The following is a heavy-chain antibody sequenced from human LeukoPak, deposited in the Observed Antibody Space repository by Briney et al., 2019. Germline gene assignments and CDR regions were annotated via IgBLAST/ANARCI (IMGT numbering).Heavy chain of an antibody. CDR2: INPSGGST. V-gene: IGHV1-46*01. Sequence: EASVKVSCKASGYTFTSYYMHWVRQAPGQGLEWMGIINPSGGSTSYAQKFQGRVTMTRDTSTSTVYMELSSLRSEDTAVYYCARDQYADSSGWYLGDHDYYYYGMDVWGQGTTVTVSS. CDR1: GYTFTSYY. D-gene: IGHD6-19*01. CDR3: ARDQYADSSGWYLGDHDYYYYGMDV. J-gene: IGHJ6*02.